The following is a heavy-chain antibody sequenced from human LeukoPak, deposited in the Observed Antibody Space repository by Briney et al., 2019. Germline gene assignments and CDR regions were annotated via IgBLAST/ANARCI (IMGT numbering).Heavy chain of an antibody. CDR2: IYYSGST. J-gene: IGHJ4*02. V-gene: IGHV4-59*01. CDR3: ARGDYGDYVDY. Sequence: SETLSLTCTVSGVSISSYYWSWIRQPPGKGLEWIGYIYYSGSTNYNPSLKSRVTISVDTSKNQFSLKLSSVTAADAAVYYCARGDYGDYVDYWGQGTLVTVSS. CDR1: GVSISSYY. D-gene: IGHD4-17*01.